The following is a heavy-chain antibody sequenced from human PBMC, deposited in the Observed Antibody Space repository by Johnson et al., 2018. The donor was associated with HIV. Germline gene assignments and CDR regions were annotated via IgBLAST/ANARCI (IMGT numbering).Heavy chain of an antibody. CDR3: ARDSPPQDTMIIVMFTFDLDI. D-gene: IGHD1-26*01. CDR1: GFTFSNYA. J-gene: IGHJ3*02. Sequence: QVLLVESGGGVVQPGRSLRLSCAGSGFTFSNYAVHWLRQTPGKGLEWVAVISYDGPRKYYADSVKGRFSISRDNSENTVYLQMDSLTSDDTAVYYCARDSPPQDTMIIVMFTFDLDIWGQGTRVTVSS. CDR2: ISYDGPRK. V-gene: IGHV3-30*04.